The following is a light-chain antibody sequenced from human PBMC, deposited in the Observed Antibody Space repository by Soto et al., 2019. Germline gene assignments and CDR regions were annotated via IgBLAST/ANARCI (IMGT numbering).Light chain of an antibody. J-gene: IGKJ1*01. CDR3: QQYYSTPQT. V-gene: IGKV4-1*01. CDR1: QSVLYSSNNKNY. CDR2: WAS. Sequence: DVLLTPSPDALPVSLRERATINCKSSQSVLYSSNNKNYLAWYQQKPGQPPKLLIYWASTRESGVPDRFSGSGSGTDFTLTISSLQAEDVAVYYCQQYYSTPQTFGQGTKVDIK.